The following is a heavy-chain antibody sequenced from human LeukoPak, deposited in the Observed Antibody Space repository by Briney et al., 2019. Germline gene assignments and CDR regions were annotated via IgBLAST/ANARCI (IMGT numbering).Heavy chain of an antibody. Sequence: PSETLSLTCTVSGGSISSYYWSWIRQPPGKGLEWIGYIYHSGSTNYNPSLKSRVTISVDTSKNQFSLKLSSVTAADTAVYYCARAPLYSSVLPNGMDVWGQGTTVTVSS. V-gene: IGHV4-59*01. D-gene: IGHD6-19*01. CDR3: ARAPLYSSVLPNGMDV. CDR2: IYHSGST. J-gene: IGHJ6*02. CDR1: GGSISSYY.